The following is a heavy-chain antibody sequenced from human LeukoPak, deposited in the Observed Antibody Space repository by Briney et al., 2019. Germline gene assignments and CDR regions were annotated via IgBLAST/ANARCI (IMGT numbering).Heavy chain of an antibody. Sequence: GGSLRLSCAASGFTFSTYSMNWVRQAPGKGLEWVSSISTGSGYIYYADSVKGRFTIPRDNAKNALYLQMNSLRAEDTAVYYCAREGRPYYYGMDVWGQGTTVTVSS. CDR1: GFTFSTYS. J-gene: IGHJ6*02. V-gene: IGHV3-21*01. CDR2: ISTGSGYI. CDR3: AREGRPYYYGMDV.